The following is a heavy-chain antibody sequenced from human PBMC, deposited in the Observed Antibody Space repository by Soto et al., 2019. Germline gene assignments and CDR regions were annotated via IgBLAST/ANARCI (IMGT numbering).Heavy chain of an antibody. J-gene: IGHJ4*02. D-gene: IGHD3-9*01. CDR2: ISYHGSDT. V-gene: IGHV3-30*03. CDR1: GFIFSRDG. Sequence: QVQLVESGGGVVQPGTSLRLSCAASGFIFSRDGMHWVRQAPGKGLEWVAVISYHGSDTYYADSVKGRFTISRDNSKNTVYLQMNSLRPEDTDLYCWATPEGADIPFDSWGQGTLVTVSS. CDR3: ATPEGADIPFDS.